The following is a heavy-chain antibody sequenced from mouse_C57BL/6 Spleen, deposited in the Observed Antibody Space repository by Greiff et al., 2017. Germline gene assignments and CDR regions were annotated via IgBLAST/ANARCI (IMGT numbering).Heavy chain of an antibody. CDR1: GYTFTSYW. J-gene: IGHJ3*01. CDR3: AVAFAY. CDR2: IDPSDSYT. Sequence: VQLQQPGAELVRPGTSVKLSCKASGYTFTSYWMHWVKQRPGQGLEWIGVIDPSDSYTNYNQKFKGKATLTVDTSSSTAYMQLSSLTSEDSAVYYCAVAFAYWGQGTLVTVSA. V-gene: IGHV1-59*01.